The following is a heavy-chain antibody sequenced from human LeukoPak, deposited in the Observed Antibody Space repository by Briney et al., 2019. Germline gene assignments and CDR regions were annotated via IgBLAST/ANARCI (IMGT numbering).Heavy chain of an antibody. Sequence: PGRSLRLSCAASGFIFSNSAMHWVRQAPGKGLEWVAVISCNRSNKYYADSVKGRFTISRDNSKYTLYLQMNSLRAEDTAVYYCAKDIEEWMVKGGGCFDYWGQGTLVTVSS. V-gene: IGHV3-30*18. D-gene: IGHD3-16*01. CDR2: ISCNRSNK. CDR1: GFIFSNSA. J-gene: IGHJ4*02. CDR3: AKDIEEWMVKGGGCFDY.